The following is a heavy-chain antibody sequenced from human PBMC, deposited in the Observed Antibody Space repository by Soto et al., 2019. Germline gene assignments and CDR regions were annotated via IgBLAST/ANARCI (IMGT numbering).Heavy chain of an antibody. CDR2: ITASSAYI. J-gene: IGHJ5*02. Sequence: EVQLVESGGGLGKPGGSLRLSCAASGFTFNTYDMNWVRQAPGKGLEWVSSITASSAYIYYADSVRGRFTISRDNAKNSLFLEMNSLRADDTAVYYCVKSGTARLLRHSWFDTWGQGTLVSVSS. CDR1: GFTFNTYD. V-gene: IGHV3-21*01. CDR3: VKSGTARLLRHSWFDT. D-gene: IGHD2-21*01.